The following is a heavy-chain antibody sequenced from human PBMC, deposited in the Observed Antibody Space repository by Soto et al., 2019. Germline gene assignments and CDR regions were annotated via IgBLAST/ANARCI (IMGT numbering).Heavy chain of an antibody. CDR2: IKSKTDGGTT. CDR1: GFTFSNAW. Sequence: PGGSLRLSCAASGFTFSNAWMSWVRQAPGKGLEWVGRIKSKTDGGTTDYAAPVKGRFTISRDDSKNTLYLQMNSLKTEDTAVYYCTTRNCEYSSYGGGFVGFDIWGQGTMVTVS. J-gene: IGHJ3*02. CDR3: TTRNCEYSSYGGGFVGFDI. V-gene: IGHV3-15*01. D-gene: IGHD5-12*01.